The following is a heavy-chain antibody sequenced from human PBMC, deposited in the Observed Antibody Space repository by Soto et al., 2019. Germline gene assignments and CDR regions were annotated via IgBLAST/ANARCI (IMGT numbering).Heavy chain of an antibody. Sequence: EVQLLESGGGLVQPGGSLRLSCVGSGFTFINYAMNWVRQTPGKGLEWVSKISGGGDRTFDADTVKGRFTISRDKSKNTVHLPMNSLRDYDTAVYYCARKVLGSTSRPDWWYGDLLGRCTLVTVSS. D-gene: IGHD2-2*01. CDR2: ISGGGDRT. J-gene: IGHJ2*01. V-gene: IGHV3-23*01. CDR3: ARKVLGSTSRPDWWYGDL. CDR1: GFTFINYA.